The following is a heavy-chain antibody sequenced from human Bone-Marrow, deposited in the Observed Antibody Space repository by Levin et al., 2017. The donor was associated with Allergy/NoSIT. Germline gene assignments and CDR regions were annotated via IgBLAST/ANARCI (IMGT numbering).Heavy chain of an antibody. CDR2: IYYSGNT. V-gene: IGHV4-31*02. D-gene: IGHD3-3*01. CDR1: GGSISSDAYY. J-gene: IGHJ5*02. Sequence: PSETLSLTCTVSGGSISSDAYYWSWIRQHPGKGLEWIGFIYYSGNTYYNPSLKSRVMISVDTSQNQFSLRLSSVTAADTAVYYCARVSGAAFRFDPWGQGTLVTVSS. CDR3: ARVSGAAFRFDP.